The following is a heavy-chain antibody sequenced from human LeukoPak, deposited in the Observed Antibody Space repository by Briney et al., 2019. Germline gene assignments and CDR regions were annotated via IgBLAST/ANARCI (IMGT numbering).Heavy chain of an antibody. D-gene: IGHD6-19*01. CDR2: ISCYNGNT. V-gene: IGHV1-18*01. Sequence: ASVKVSCTPAASTFNHFVVNWWRESPGQGLEWVGWISCYNGNTNYAQKFQDRVTMTTHTTTNTVYMELRSLRSDDTAEYFCVLVVKTAVHVVCGQRTLVTVSS. CDR1: ASTFNHFV. J-gene: IGHJ4*02. CDR3: VLVVKTAVHVV.